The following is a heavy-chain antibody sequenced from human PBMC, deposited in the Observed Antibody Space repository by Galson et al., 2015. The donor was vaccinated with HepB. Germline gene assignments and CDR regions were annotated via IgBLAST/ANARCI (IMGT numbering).Heavy chain of an antibody. Sequence: SGAEVKKPGESLKISCKGSGYRFTNYWIGWVRQMPGKGLEWMGIIYPGASYTTFSPSFQGQVTISADKSINTAYLQWSTLKTSDTALYYCARSAVPVARVYYYYYGMDVWGQGTTVTVSS. V-gene: IGHV5-51*01. CDR3: ARSAVPVARVYYYYYGMDV. CDR1: GYRFTNYW. CDR2: IYPGASYT. D-gene: IGHD2-2*01. J-gene: IGHJ6*02.